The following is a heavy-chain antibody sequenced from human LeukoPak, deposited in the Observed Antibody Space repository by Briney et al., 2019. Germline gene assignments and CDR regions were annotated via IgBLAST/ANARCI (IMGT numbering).Heavy chain of an antibody. J-gene: IGHJ5*02. V-gene: IGHV1-18*01. CDR3: ATALLPVGSGSSYWFDP. D-gene: IGHD3-10*01. CDR1: GYTFTSTG. CDR2: ISPYNGNT. Sequence: ASVKVSCKASGYTFTSTGINWVRQAPGQGLEWMAWISPYNGNTKYARKFQGRVTVTTDTSTTTAYMDLRSLRSDDTAVYYCATALLPVGSGSSYWFDPWGQGTLVTVSS.